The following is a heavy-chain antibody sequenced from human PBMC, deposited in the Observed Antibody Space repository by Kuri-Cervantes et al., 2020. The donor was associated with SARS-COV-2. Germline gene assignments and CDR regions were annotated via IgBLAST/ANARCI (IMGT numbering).Heavy chain of an antibody. Sequence: SETLSLTCTVSGGSISSSSYYWGWIRQPPGKGLEWIGSIYYSGSTLYNPSLKSRLTISVDTSKNQFSLKLSSVTAADTAVYYCARSVCSGGSCRLKGGPYYFDYWGQGTLVTVSS. CDR1: GGSISSSSYY. J-gene: IGHJ4*02. D-gene: IGHD2-15*01. CDR2: IYYSGST. CDR3: ARSVCSGGSCRLKGGPYYFDY. V-gene: IGHV4-39*01.